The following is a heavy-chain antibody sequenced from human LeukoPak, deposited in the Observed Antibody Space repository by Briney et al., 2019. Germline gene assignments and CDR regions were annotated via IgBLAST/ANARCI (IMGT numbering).Heavy chain of an antibody. CDR2: ITRSSTYT. Sequence: TGGSLRLSCAASGFTFSSYSMNWLRHAQGKGLEWVSSITRSSTYTYYTDSARGRFPISKNNSNNSLYLQMNSLRAEDTAGYYCARDNWNDAPGGFDPWGQGTLVTVSS. D-gene: IGHD1-20*01. CDR1: GFTFSSYS. J-gene: IGHJ5*02. CDR3: ARDNWNDAPGGFDP. V-gene: IGHV3-21*01.